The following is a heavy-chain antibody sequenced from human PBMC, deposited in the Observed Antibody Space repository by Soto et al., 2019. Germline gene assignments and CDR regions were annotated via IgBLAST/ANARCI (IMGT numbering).Heavy chain of an antibody. V-gene: IGHV3-23*01. J-gene: IGHJ4*02. CDR2: ITGNGDTT. CDR1: GFTFINTG. D-gene: IGHD3-22*01. CDR3: AKIDGYFDY. Sequence: GGSLRLSCAGSGFTFINTGMSWVRQAPGQGLEWVSAITGNGDTTYYADSVKGRFTISRDNSKSTLYLQMNSLRAEDTAVYYYAKIDGYFDYWGQGTLVTVSS.